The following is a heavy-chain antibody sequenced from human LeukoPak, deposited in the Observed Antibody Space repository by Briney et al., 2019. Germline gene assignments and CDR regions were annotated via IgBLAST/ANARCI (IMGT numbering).Heavy chain of an antibody. J-gene: IGHJ5*02. Sequence: SVKVSCKASGGTFSSYAISWVRQAPGQGLEWMGGIIPIFGTANYAQKFQGRVTITADESTGTAYMELSSLRSEDTAVYYCARETQLRYFDWSPPPNWFDPWGQGTLVTVSS. D-gene: IGHD3-9*01. CDR1: GGTFSSYA. CDR3: ARETQLRYFDWSPPPNWFDP. CDR2: IIPIFGTA. V-gene: IGHV1-69*13.